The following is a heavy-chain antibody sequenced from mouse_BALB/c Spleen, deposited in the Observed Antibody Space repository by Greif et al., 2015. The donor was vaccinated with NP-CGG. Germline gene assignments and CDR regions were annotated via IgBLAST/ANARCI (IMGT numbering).Heavy chain of an antibody. CDR3: ARGDYAGRPHYYAMDY. V-gene: IGHV5-6-2*01. D-gene: IGHD2-4*01. CDR1: GFTFSSYY. CDR2: INSNGGST. Sequence: DVHLVESGGGLVKLGGSLKLSCAASGFTFSSYYMSWVRQTPEKRLELVAAINSNGGSTYYPDTVKGRFTISRDNAKNTLYLQMSSLKSEDTALYYCARGDYAGRPHYYAMDYWGQGTSVTVSS. J-gene: IGHJ4*01.